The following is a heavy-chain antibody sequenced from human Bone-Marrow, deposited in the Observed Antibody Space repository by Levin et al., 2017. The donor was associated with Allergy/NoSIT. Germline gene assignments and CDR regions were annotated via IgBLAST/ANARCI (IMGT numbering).Heavy chain of an antibody. D-gene: IGHD3-10*01. CDR1: GYTFTGYY. J-gene: IGHJ6*02. CDR3: ARDGPERTMVRGVIVSGYYYGMDV. Sequence: GGSLRLSCKASGYTFTGYYMHWVRQAPGQGLEWMGWINPNSGGTNYAQKFQGRVTMTRDTSISTAYMELSRLRSDDTAVYYCARDGPERTMVRGVIVSGYYYGMDVWGQGTTVTVSS. CDR2: INPNSGGT. V-gene: IGHV1-2*02.